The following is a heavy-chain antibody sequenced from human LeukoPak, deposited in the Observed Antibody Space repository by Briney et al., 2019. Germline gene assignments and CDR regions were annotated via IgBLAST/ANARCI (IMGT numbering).Heavy chain of an antibody. CDR3: AKDPGASVSGFHMDV. CDR2: IWSDGNNR. V-gene: IGHV3-30*02. J-gene: IGHJ6*03. D-gene: IGHD2-8*02. Sequence: GGSLRLSCAASGFIFRNYVMHWVRQATGRGLEWVSFIWSDGNNRFYADSVKGRFTISRDNSKNMLFLQMDTLRAEDTALYYCAKDPGASVSGFHMDVWGKGTTVIVSS. CDR1: GFIFRNYV.